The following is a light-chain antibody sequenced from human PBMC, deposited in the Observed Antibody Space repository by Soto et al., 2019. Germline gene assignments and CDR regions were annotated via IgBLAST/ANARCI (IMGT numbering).Light chain of an antibody. CDR2: WAS. CDR1: QSVLYSSNNKNY. CDR3: QQYYSTPPYT. Sequence: IVMTQSPDSLAVSLGERATTNCKSSQSVLYSSNNKNYLAWYQQKPGQSPKLLIYWASTRESGVPDRFSGSGSGTDFTLTISSLQAEDVAVYYCQQYYSTPPYTFGQGTKLEIK. J-gene: IGKJ2*01. V-gene: IGKV4-1*01.